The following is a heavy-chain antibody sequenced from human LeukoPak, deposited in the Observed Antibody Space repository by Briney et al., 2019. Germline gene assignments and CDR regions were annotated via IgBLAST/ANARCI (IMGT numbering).Heavy chain of an antibody. CDR2: IYYSGST. J-gene: IGHJ4*02. Sequence: SESLSLTCTVSGGSISGYYWSWIRQPPGKGLEWIGCIYYSGSTTYNPSLMSRVTISVDTSKNKFSLVLMTVTAADTAVYYCVRQVSGDAVDFDRWGGGTLVSVP. D-gene: IGHD6-19*01. CDR3: VRQVSGDAVDFDR. CDR1: GGSISGYY. V-gene: IGHV4-59*08.